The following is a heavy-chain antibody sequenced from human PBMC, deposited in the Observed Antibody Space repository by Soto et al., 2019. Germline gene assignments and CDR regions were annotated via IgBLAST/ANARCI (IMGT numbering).Heavy chain of an antibody. CDR1: GFTFSSYA. Sequence: EVPLLESGGGLVQPGGSLRLSCAASGFTFSSYAMSWVRQAPGKGLEWVSAISGSGGSTYYADSVKGRFTISRDNSKHTLYLQMNSLRAEDTAVYYCAKGGPYYYDGSGYYDYWGQGTLVTVSS. V-gene: IGHV3-23*01. CDR2: ISGSGGST. D-gene: IGHD3-22*01. CDR3: AKGGPYYYDGSGYYDY. J-gene: IGHJ4*02.